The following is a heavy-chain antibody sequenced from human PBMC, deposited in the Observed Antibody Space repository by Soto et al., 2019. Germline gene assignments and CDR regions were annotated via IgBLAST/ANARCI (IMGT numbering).Heavy chain of an antibody. CDR2: IISLLGTA. J-gene: IGHJ4*02. CDR3: ATEGYSGSYYAY. V-gene: IGHV1-69*06. D-gene: IGHD1-26*01. CDR1: GGTLSNYA. Sequence: QVQLVQSGAEVKKPGSSVKVSCKASGGTLSNYAISWMRQAPGQGLEWMGGIISLLGTANYAQNFQGRVTITADKSTTTAYMELSSLRSEDTAVYYCATEGYSGSYYAYWGQGTLVTVSP.